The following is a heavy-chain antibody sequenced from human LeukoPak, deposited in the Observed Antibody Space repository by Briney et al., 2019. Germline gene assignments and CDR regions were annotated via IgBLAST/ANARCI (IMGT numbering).Heavy chain of an antibody. J-gene: IGHJ3*02. Sequence: GRSLRLSCAASGFTFSSYGMHWVRQAPGKGLEWVAVISYDGSNKYYADSVKGRFTISRDNSKNTLYLQMNSLRAEDTAVYYCAKIFGYLDIWGQGTMVTVSS. D-gene: IGHD3-22*01. CDR3: AKIFGYLDI. CDR2: ISYDGSNK. CDR1: GFTFSSYG. V-gene: IGHV3-30*18.